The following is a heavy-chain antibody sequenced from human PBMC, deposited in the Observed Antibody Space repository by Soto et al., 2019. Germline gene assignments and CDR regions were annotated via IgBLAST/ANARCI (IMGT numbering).Heavy chain of an antibody. V-gene: IGHV2-5*02. CDR3: AHRPVAAAGLDY. J-gene: IGHJ4*02. D-gene: IGHD6-13*01. Sequence: QITLKESGPTLVKPTQTLTLTCTFSGFSLSTSGVGVGWIRQPPGKALEWLALIYWDDDKRYSPSLKSRLTIXKXXSKNQVVLTMTNMDPVDTATYYCAHRPVAAAGLDYWGQGTLVTVSS. CDR1: GFSLSTSGVG. CDR2: IYWDDDK.